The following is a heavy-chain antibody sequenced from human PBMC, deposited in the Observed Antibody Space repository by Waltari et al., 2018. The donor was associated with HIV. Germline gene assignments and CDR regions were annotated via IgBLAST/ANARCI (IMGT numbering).Heavy chain of an antibody. CDR2: SIPVLGTT. J-gene: IGHJ4*02. Sequence: QVQLVQSGAEVKKHGSSVKVSCKASGGSFSNNAISWVRQAPGHGLEWMGGSIPVLGTTYYSQKFQGRVTITADVSLTTAYMDLSSLGSDYTAFYFCARGASSNTFNSYFDSWGQGVLVTVSS. V-gene: IGHV1-69*13. CDR1: GGSFSNNA. D-gene: IGHD6-6*01. CDR3: ARGASSNTFNSYFDS.